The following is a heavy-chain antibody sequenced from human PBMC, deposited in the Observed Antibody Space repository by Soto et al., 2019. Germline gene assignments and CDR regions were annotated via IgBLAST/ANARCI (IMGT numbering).Heavy chain of an antibody. D-gene: IGHD2-15*01. CDR3: AKDGCSGGSCLYFDY. J-gene: IGHJ4*02. Sequence: GGSLRLSCAASGFTFDDYAMHWVRQAPGKGLEWVSGISWNSGSIGYADSVKGRFTISRDNAKNSLYLQMNSLRAEDTALYYCAKDGCSGGSCLYFDYWGQGTLVTVSS. CDR1: GFTFDDYA. V-gene: IGHV3-9*01. CDR2: ISWNSGSI.